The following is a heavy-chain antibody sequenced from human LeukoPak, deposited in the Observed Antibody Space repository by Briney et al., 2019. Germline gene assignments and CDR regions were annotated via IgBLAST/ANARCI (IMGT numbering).Heavy chain of an antibody. CDR1: GGSISSGGYY. J-gene: IGHJ4*02. D-gene: IGHD1-26*01. V-gene: IGHV4-31*03. CDR3: ARVSMGGTYYYFDP. Sequence: SETLSLTCTVSGGSISSGGYYWSWIRQHPGKGLEWIGYIYYSGSTYYNPSLKSRITISVDTSKNQFSLKFSSVTAADTAVYYWARVSMGGTYYYFDPWGQGTLVTVSS. CDR2: IYYSGST.